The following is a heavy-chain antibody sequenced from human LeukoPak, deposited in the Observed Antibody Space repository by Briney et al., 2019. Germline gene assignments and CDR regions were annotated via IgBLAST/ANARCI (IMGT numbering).Heavy chain of an antibody. J-gene: IGHJ4*02. CDR1: GFTFSKCG. D-gene: IGHD5-24*01. CDR3: AKTRGDGYKDSFDY. CDR2: LSASGGST. Sequence: PPGGSLRLSCAASGFTFSKCGMSWVRQAPGKGLEWVSVLSASGGSTYYADSVKGRFTISRDNSKNTLYLQMKSLRAEDTAVYYCAKTRGDGYKDSFDYWGQGTLVTVSS. V-gene: IGHV3-23*01.